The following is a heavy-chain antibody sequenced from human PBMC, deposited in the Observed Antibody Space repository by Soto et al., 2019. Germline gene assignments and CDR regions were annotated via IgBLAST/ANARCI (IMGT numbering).Heavy chain of an antibody. V-gene: IGHV4-4*02. CDR2: IYHSGSI. CDR3: ASKFGELLADAFDI. CDR1: NASISSRKW. Sequence: QVQLQESGPGLVKPSGTLSLTCTVSNASISSRKWWTWVRQTPGKGLEWIGEIYHSGSINHNPSLKHRVTLTVDKSNHQFSLKRTSVTAADTAVYYCASKFGELLADAFDIWGQGTVVTVSS. J-gene: IGHJ3*02. D-gene: IGHD3-10*01.